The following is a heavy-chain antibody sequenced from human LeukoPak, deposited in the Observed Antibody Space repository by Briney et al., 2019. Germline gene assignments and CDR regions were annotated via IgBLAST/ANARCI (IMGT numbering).Heavy chain of an antibody. D-gene: IGHD3-9*01. J-gene: IGHJ4*02. V-gene: IGHV3-23*01. CDR3: AKGYDFLTGYYDS. Sequence: GGSLRLSRAASGFTFSSYVMSWVRQAPGKGLECVSAISGSGGSTYFADSVKGRFTISRDNSKNTLYLQMNTLRAEDTAVYYCAKGYDFLTGYYDSWGQGTLVTVSS. CDR2: ISGSGGST. CDR1: GFTFSSYV.